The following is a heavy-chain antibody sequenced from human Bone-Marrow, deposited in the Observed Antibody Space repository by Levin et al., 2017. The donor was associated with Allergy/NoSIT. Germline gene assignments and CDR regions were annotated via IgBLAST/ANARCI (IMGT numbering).Heavy chain of an antibody. CDR3: ARGPITVFGVVNWFDS. Sequence: GGSLRLSCAASGFNFNNYWMHWVRQAPGKGLVWVSRIHSDGSSADYVDSVKGRFTISRDNAKNTLFLQMNSLRAEDSAVYYCARGPITVFGVVNWFDSWGQGTLVTVSS. CDR1: GFNFNNYW. D-gene: IGHD3-3*01. V-gene: IGHV3-74*01. J-gene: IGHJ5*01. CDR2: IHSDGSSA.